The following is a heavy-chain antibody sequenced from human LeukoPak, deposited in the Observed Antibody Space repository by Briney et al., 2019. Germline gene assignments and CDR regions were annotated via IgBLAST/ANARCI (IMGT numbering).Heavy chain of an antibody. CDR2: INHSGST. V-gene: IGHV4-4*02. CDR3: ARGIAARNWFDP. CDR1: GGSISSSNW. J-gene: IGHJ5*02. D-gene: IGHD6-13*01. Sequence: SETLSLSCAVSGGSISSSNWWSWVRQPPGEGLEWIGEINHSGSTNYNPSLKSRVTISVDTSKNQFSLKLSSVTAADTAVYYCARGIAARNWFDPWGQGTLVTVSS.